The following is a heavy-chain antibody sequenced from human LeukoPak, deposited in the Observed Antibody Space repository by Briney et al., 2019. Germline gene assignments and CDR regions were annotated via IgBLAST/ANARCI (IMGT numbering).Heavy chain of an antibody. Sequence: GGSLRLSCAASGFTFSTYSMIWVRQAPGKGLEWVSSIAGSGGYIYYADSVKGRFTISRDNAENSLYLQMNSLRGYDTAVYYCARGGLNYADASDIWGQGTMVTVSS. D-gene: IGHD4-11*01. CDR3: ARGGLNYADASDI. CDR2: IAGSGGYI. V-gene: IGHV3-21*01. J-gene: IGHJ3*02. CDR1: GFTFSTYS.